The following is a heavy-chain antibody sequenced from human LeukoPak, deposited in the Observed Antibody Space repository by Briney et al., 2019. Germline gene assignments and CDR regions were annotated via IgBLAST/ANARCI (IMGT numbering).Heavy chain of an antibody. D-gene: IGHD1-14*01. CDR2: ISGSDGST. CDR1: GFTFSSYA. CDR3: AKDRPHPSAEPTNFDS. J-gene: IGHJ4*02. V-gene: IGHV3-23*01. Sequence: GGSLRLSCAASGFTFSSYAMSWVRQAPGKGLEWVSSISGSDGSTYYADSVKGRFTISRDNSKNTLYVQMNSLRAEDTAVYYCAKDRPHPSAEPTNFDSWGQGTLVTVSS.